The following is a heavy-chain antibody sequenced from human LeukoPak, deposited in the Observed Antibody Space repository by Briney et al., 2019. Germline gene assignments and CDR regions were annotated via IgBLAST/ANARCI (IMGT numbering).Heavy chain of an antibody. Sequence: ASVKVSCKASGYTFTRYDINWVRQATGQGLEWMGWMNPKSGNTGHAQKFQGRVTITRDTSISTVYMELSSLRSEDTAVYYCAVAGLEDWGQGTLVTVSS. J-gene: IGHJ4*02. D-gene: IGHD6-19*01. CDR3: AVAGLED. CDR1: GYTFTRYD. CDR2: MNPKSGNT. V-gene: IGHV1-8*03.